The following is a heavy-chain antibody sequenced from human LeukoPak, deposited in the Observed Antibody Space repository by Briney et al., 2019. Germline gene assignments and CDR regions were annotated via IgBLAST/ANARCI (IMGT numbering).Heavy chain of an antibody. CDR2: INSYSGRT. Sequence: GASVKVSCKASGYSFTSYAIIWSRQAPGQGLEWMGWINSYSGRTNYAQNLQGRVTMTTDTSTSTAYMELTSLRSDDTAVYYCAREIQSMAPGHWGQGTLAPAPQ. CDR1: GYSFTSYA. V-gene: IGHV1-18*01. CDR3: AREIQSMAPGH. D-gene: IGHD3-10*01. J-gene: IGHJ4*02.